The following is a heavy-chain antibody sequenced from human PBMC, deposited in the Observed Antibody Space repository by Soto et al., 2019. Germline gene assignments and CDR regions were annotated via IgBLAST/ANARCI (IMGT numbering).Heavy chain of an antibody. V-gene: IGHV1-69*13. CDR1: GGTFSSYA. CDR3: ARPDHGGNSGMDV. J-gene: IGHJ6*02. CDR2: IIPIFGTA. Sequence: SVKVSCKASGGTFSSYAISWVRQAPGQGLEWMGGIIPIFGTANYAQKFQGRVTITADESTSTAYMELSSLRSDDTAVYYCARPDHGGNSGMDVWGQGTTVTVSS.